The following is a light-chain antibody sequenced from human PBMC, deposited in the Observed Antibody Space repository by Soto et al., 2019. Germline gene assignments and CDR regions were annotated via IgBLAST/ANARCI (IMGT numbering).Light chain of an antibody. CDR1: SSDVGRYNY. V-gene: IGLV2-14*03. CDR2: DVS. J-gene: IGLJ7*01. CDR3: SSFTSSSTFV. Sequence: QSALAQPASVSGSRGQSITTSCTGTSSDVGRYNYVSWFQQHPGKVPKLIIYDVSNWPSGVSDRFSGSKSGNTASLTISGLQPEDEADYYCSSFTSSSTFVFGTGTQLTVL.